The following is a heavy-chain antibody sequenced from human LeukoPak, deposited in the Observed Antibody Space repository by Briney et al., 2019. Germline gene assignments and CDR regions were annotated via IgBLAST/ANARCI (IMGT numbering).Heavy chain of an antibody. Sequence: GESLRLSCAASGFTFSTYSMNWLRLAPGKGLEWVSSISPDSNYKYYVDSVKGRFTISRDNAKSSLYLQMNSLRAEDTAVYYCAKLYSSSSGWGYYFDYWGQGTLVTVSS. CDR1: GFTFSTYS. D-gene: IGHD6-6*01. CDR3: AKLYSSSSGWGYYFDY. CDR2: ISPDSNYK. V-gene: IGHV3-21*01. J-gene: IGHJ4*02.